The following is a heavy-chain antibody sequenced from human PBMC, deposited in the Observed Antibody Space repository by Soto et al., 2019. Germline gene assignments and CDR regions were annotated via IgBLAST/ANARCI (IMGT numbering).Heavy chain of an antibody. D-gene: IGHD2-8*01. CDR3: AIDGVGGTLYGMDV. Sequence: QVQLVQSGAEVKKPGASVKVSCKASGYTFTSYDINWVRQATGQGLEWMGGIIPIFGTANYAQKFQGRVTITADESTSTAYMELRSLRSEDAAVYYCAIDGVGGTLYGMDVWGQGTTVTVSS. V-gene: IGHV1-69*01. CDR2: IIPIFGTA. CDR1: GYTFTSYD. J-gene: IGHJ6*02.